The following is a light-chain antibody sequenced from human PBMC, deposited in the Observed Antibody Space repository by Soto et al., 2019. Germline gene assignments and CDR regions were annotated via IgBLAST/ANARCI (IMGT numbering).Light chain of an antibody. Sequence: QSALTPPASVSGSPGQSITISCNATSSDIGDYNYVSWYQQHPGKAPKLMIYEVTNRPSGVSYRFSGSKSGNTASLTISGRQAEDEADDFCSSYTSTRTHHYVFVPGTQLTVL. CDR1: SSDIGDYNY. V-gene: IGLV2-14*01. CDR3: SSYTSTRTHHYV. J-gene: IGLJ1*01. CDR2: EVT.